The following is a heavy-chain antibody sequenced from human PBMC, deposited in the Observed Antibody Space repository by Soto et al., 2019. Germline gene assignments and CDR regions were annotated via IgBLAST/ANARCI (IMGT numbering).Heavy chain of an antibody. CDR2: ISYDGSNK. J-gene: IGHJ4*02. Sequence: QVQLVESGGGVVQPGRSLRLSCAASGFTFSSYAMHWVRQAPGKGLEWVAVISYDGSNKYYADSVKGRFTISRDNSKNTLYLQMNSLRAEDTAVYYCARTTYSSSNTHFDYWGQGTLVTVSS. V-gene: IGHV3-30-3*01. CDR1: GFTFSSYA. D-gene: IGHD6-13*01. CDR3: ARTTYSSSNTHFDY.